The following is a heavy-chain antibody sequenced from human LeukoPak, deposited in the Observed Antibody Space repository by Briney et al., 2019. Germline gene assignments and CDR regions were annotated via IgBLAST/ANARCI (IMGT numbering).Heavy chain of an antibody. CDR2: ISYDGSNK. D-gene: IGHD5-12*01. CDR1: GFTFSSYG. CDR3: AKGRVGYSGYDYLFFDY. V-gene: IGHV3-30*18. Sequence: GRSLRLSCAASGFTFSSYGMHWVRQAPGKGLEWVPVISYDGSNKYYADSVKGRFTISRDNSKNTLYLQMNSLRAEDTAVYYCAKGRVGYSGYDYLFFDYWGQGTLVTVSS. J-gene: IGHJ4*02.